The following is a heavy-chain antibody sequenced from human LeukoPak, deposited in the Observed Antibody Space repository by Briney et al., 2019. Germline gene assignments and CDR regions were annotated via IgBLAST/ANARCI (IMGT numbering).Heavy chain of an antibody. D-gene: IGHD6-19*01. CDR2: INHSGST. V-gene: IGHV4-34*01. J-gene: IGHJ5*02. CDR1: GGSFSGYY. Sequence: PSETLSLTCAVYGGSFSGYYWSWIRQPPGKGLEWIGEINHSGSTNYNPSLKSRVTISVDTSKNQFSLKLSSVTAADTAVYYCARGPGIAVAGPNWSDPWGQGTLVTVSS. CDR3: ARGPGIAVAGPNWSDP.